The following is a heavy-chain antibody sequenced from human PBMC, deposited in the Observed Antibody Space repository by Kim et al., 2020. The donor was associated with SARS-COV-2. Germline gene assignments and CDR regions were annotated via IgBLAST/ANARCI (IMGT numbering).Heavy chain of an antibody. Sequence: SETLSLTCTLSGGSISSGGYYWSWIRQHPGKGLEWIGYIYYSGSTYYNPSLKSRVTISVDTSKNQFSLKLSSVTAADTAVYYCARGWGDYDFWSGYGGGAYYYYGMDVWGQGTTVTVSS. V-gene: IGHV4-31*03. D-gene: IGHD3-3*01. CDR3: ARGWGDYDFWSGYGGGAYYYYGMDV. CDR2: IYYSGST. J-gene: IGHJ6*02. CDR1: GGSISSGGYY.